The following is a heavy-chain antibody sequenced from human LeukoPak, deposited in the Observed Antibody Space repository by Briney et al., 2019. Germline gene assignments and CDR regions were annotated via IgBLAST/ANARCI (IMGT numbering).Heavy chain of an antibody. J-gene: IGHJ4*02. CDR3: AISTPYYYDSSGPQAFDY. Sequence: EASVKVSCKASGYTFTGYYMHCVRQAPGQGLEWMGWINPNSGVTNYAQKFQGRITMSRDTSISTAYMELSRLSSDDTAVYYCAISTPYYYDSSGPQAFDYWGQGTLVTVSS. CDR1: GYTFTGYY. V-gene: IGHV1-2*02. D-gene: IGHD3-22*01. CDR2: INPNSGVT.